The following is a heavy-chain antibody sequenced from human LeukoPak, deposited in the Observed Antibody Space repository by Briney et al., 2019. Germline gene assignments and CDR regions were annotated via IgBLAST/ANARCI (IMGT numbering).Heavy chain of an antibody. CDR1: GFTFSSYW. CDR2: INSDGSST. J-gene: IGHJ4*02. D-gene: IGHD2-15*01. V-gene: IGHV3-74*01. Sequence: GGSLRLSCAASGFTFSSYWMHWVRQAPGKGLVWVSRINSDGSSTSYADSVKGRFTISRDNAKNTLYLQMNSLRAEDTAVYYCARDSLGCCSGGSCYAGLDYWGQGTLVTVSS. CDR3: ARDSLGCCSGGSCYAGLDY.